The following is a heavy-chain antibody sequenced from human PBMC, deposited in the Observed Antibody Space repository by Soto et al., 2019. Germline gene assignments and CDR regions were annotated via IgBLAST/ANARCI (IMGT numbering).Heavy chain of an antibody. CDR1: GFTFSTTG. V-gene: IGHV3-30*03. D-gene: IGHD6-19*01. Sequence: QVQLVESGGGVVQPGRSLRLSCAASGFTFSTTGMHWVRQAPGKGLEWVAMISHDGGAKYYADSVKGRFTISRDTSNNTLYLQMNSLRPEDTAVYHCATDLYGAGWYNYFDPWGQGTLVTVSS. CDR3: ATDLYGAGWYNYFDP. J-gene: IGHJ5*02. CDR2: ISHDGGAK.